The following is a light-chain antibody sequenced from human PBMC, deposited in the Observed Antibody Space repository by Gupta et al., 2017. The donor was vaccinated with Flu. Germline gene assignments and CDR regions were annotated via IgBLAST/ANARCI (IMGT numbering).Light chain of an antibody. CDR2: RNN. V-gene: IGLV1-47*01. CDR1: SSNIGSNY. CDR3: AAGDDIRSGRV. J-gene: IGLJ2*01. Sequence: QSVLTQPPSAAGAPGQRVTISCSGSSSNIGSNYVYWYQQLPGTAPNLLIYRNNQRHSVVPERFSGTKSDTSATLAISRLRAEAEADYYCAAGDDIRSGRVFGGGTKLTVL.